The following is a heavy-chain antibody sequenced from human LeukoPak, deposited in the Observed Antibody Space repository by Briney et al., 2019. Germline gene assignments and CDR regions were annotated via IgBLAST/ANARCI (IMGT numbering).Heavy chain of an antibody. V-gene: IGHV1-2*06. CDR3: ARADNRGSYYPDFDY. CDR2: INPNSGGT. CDR1: GYTFTGYY. Sequence: GASVKVSCKASGYTFTGYYMHWVRQAPGQGLEWMGRINPNSGGTNYAQKLQGRVTMTTDTSTSTAYMELRSLRSDDTAVYYCARADNRGSYYPDFDYWGQGTLVTVSS. D-gene: IGHD1-26*01. J-gene: IGHJ4*02.